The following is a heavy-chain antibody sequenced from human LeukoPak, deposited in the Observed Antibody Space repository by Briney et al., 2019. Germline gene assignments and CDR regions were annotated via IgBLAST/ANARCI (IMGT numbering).Heavy chain of an antibody. J-gene: IGHJ6*02. CDR1: GYTFTSYD. CDR3: AREPVSTNGYYYYYGMDV. Sequence: ASVKVSCKVSGYTFTSYDINWVRQATGQGLEWMGWMNPNSGNTGYAQKFQGRVTMTRNTSISTAYMELSSLRSEDTAVYYCAREPVSTNGYYYYYGMDVWGQGTTVTVSS. CDR2: MNPNSGNT. D-gene: IGHD2-8*01. V-gene: IGHV1-8*01.